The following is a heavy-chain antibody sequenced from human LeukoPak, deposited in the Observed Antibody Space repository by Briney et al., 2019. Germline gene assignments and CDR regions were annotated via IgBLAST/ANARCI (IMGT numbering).Heavy chain of an antibody. V-gene: IGHV3-74*01. CDR1: GFXFSNYW. D-gene: IGHD3-10*01. J-gene: IGHJ2*01. CDR2: INSDGRII. Sequence: GGSLRLSCAASGFXFSNYWMHWVRQVPGKGLVWVSHINSDGRIINYADSVKGRFTISRDNAKNTLYLQMNSLRVEDTAVYYCARGRGWYFDLWGRGTLVTVSS. CDR3: ARGRGWYFDL.